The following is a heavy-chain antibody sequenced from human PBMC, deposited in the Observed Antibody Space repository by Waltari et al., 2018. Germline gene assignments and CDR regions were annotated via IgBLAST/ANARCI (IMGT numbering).Heavy chain of an antibody. CDR2: MQYRGST. J-gene: IGHJ1*01. CDR3: GRIAFGDDGGYFQY. CDR1: GGSITTTYN. V-gene: IGHV4-39*01. D-gene: IGHD4-17*01. Sequence: QLQLQESGPGQARPSETLSLTCTVSGGSITTTYNWAWIRQPPGKGLEWMGNMQYRGSTFYNPSLMSRVTISLDTSKNQFSLTLTSVDAADTAVYFCGRIAFGDDGGYFQYWGQGTLVTVSS.